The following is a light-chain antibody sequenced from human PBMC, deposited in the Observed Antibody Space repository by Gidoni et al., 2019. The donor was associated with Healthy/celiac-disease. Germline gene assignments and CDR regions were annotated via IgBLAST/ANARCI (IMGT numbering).Light chain of an antibody. CDR1: HRASSY. CDR3: QQRCNWPWT. Sequence: EIVMTQSPATLCLSPGERATLSCRASHRASSYLACYHQKPGQAPRLLIYDASNSATGIPPWFSGSGSCTAFSLTISSLEPADCAAYYCQQRCNWPWTFGRGTKVEIK. V-gene: IGKV3-11*01. CDR2: DAS. J-gene: IGKJ1*01.